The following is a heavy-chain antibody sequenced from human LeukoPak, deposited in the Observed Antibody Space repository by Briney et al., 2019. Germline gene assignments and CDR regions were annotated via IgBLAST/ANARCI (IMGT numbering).Heavy chain of an antibody. CDR1: GGTFSSYA. V-gene: IGHV1-69*05. CDR3: ASRTTVNTNWFDP. D-gene: IGHD4-11*01. CDR2: IIPIFGTA. Sequence: GASVKVSCKASGGTFSSYAISWVRQAPGQGLEWMGGIIPIFGTANYAQKFQGRVTITTDESTSTAYMELSSLRSEDTAVYYCASRTTVNTNWFDPWGKGTLVTVSS. J-gene: IGHJ5*02.